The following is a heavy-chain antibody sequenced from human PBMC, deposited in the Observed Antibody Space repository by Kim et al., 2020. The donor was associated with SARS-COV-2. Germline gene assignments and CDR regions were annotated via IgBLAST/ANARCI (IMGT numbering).Heavy chain of an antibody. Sequence: ASVKVSCKASGYTFTGYYMHWVRQAPGQGLEWMGRINPNSGGTNYAQKFQGRVTMTRDTSISTAYMELSRLRSDDTAVYYCARIPDYYGSGIPRWYFDLWGRGTLVTVSS. J-gene: IGHJ2*01. CDR2: INPNSGGT. V-gene: IGHV1-2*06. CDR1: GYTFTGYY. D-gene: IGHD3-10*01. CDR3: ARIPDYYGSGIPRWYFDL.